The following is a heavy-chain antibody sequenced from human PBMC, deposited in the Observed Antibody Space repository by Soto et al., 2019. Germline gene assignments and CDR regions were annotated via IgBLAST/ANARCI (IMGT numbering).Heavy chain of an antibody. Sequence: EVQLVESGGGLVKPGGSLRLSCAASGFTFSSYSMNWVRQAPGKGLEWVSSISSSSSYIYYADSVKGRFNISRDNAKKSLYLQMNSLRAEDTAVYYCARGRGAAGTDSVQYYGMDVWGQGTTVTVSS. CDR2: ISSSSSYI. CDR3: ARGRGAAGTDSVQYYGMDV. J-gene: IGHJ6*02. D-gene: IGHD6-13*01. V-gene: IGHV3-21*01. CDR1: GFTFSSYS.